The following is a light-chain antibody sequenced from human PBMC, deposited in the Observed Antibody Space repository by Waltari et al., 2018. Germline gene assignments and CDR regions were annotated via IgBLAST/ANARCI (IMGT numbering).Light chain of an antibody. J-gene: IGLJ1*01. Sequence: QSALTQPASVGGSPGKSSTSSCNGTSHDVGGYNVVHWYQQHPGKAPQLIIYYVSDRPSGVSNRFSGSKSDNTASLTISGLQAEDEADYYCSSFTKNSLYVFGTGTKVTVL. CDR3: SSFTKNSLYV. V-gene: IGLV2-14*03. CDR2: YVS. CDR1: SHDVGGYNV.